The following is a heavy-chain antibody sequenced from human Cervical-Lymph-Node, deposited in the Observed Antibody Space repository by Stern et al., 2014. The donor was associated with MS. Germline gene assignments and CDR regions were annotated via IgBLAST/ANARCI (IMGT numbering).Heavy chain of an antibody. Sequence: EVQLLQSGPEVKRPGESLKISCQASGYTFTSYWIGWVRQMPGKGLEWIAIIFPGGSDIRYSPSFQGQVTIPADKSISTAYLQWNNPKASDAAIYYCARQRYFDYWGQGTLVTVSS. CDR1: GYTFTSYW. J-gene: IGHJ4*02. CDR2: IFPGGSDI. CDR3: ARQRYFDY. V-gene: IGHV5-51*01.